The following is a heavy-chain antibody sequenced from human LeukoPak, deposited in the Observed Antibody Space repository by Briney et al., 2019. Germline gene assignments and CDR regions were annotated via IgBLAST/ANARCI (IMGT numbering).Heavy chain of an antibody. CDR3: AKEAGSGWTIFDY. Sequence: QPGGSLRRSCAASGFTFNSYAMSWVRQAPGKGLEWVSAISGSGGSTFYADSVKGRFTISRDNSKNTLYLQMNSLRGEDTAVYYCAKEAGSGWTIFDYWGQGTLVTVSS. J-gene: IGHJ4*02. CDR2: ISGSGGST. V-gene: IGHV3-23*01. CDR1: GFTFNSYA. D-gene: IGHD6-19*01.